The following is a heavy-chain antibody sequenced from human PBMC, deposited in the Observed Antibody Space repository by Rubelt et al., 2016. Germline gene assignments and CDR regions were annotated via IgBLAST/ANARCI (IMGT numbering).Heavy chain of an antibody. V-gene: IGHV4-34*01. Sequence: QVQLQQWGAGLLKPSETLSLTCAVYGGSFSGYYWSWIRQPPGKGLEWIGEINHSGSTNYNPSLKSRVTRPLDPSTNRFSLKLSSLTAADTAVYYCARFRCGGSCRPPNFYYYYGMDVWGQGTTVTVSS. D-gene: IGHD2-15*01. CDR2: INHSGST. CDR3: ARFRCGGSCRPPNFYYYYGMDV. J-gene: IGHJ6*02. CDR1: GGSFSGYY.